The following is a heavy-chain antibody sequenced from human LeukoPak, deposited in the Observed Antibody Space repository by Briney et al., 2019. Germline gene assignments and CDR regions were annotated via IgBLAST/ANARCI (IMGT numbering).Heavy chain of an antibody. CDR3: ARDLGGSESGWVY. J-gene: IGHJ4*02. V-gene: IGHV3-21*01. CDR1: GFTFSSYS. D-gene: IGHD1-1*01. CDR2: ISSSSSYI. Sequence: PGGSLRLSCAASGFTFSSYSMNWVRQAPGKGLEWVSSISSSSSYIYYADSVKGRFTISRDNAKNSLYLQMNSLRAEDTAVYYCARDLGGSESGWVYWGQGTLVTVSS.